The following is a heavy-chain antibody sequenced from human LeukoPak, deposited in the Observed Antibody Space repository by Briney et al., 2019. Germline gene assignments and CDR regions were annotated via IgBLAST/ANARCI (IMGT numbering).Heavy chain of an antibody. CDR2: IYYSGST. Sequence: SETLSLTFTVSGGSISSYYWSWIRQPPGKGLEWIGYIYYSGSTNYNPSLKSRVTISVDTSKNQFSLKLSSVTAADTAVYYCARGPGSSRWGQGTLVTVSS. J-gene: IGHJ4*02. V-gene: IGHV4-59*01. CDR3: ARGPGSSR. CDR1: GGSISSYY. D-gene: IGHD6-6*01.